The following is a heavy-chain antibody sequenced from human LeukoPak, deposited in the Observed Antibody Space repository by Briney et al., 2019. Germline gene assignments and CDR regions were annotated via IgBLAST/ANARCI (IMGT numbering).Heavy chain of an antibody. Sequence: ASVKVSCKASGYTFTSYYMHWVRQAPGQGLEWMGIINPSGGSTSYAQKFQGRVTMTRDMSTSTVYMELSSLRSEDTAVYYCARDVERYCSGGSCYSRDYYYMDVWGKGTTVTVSS. CDR1: GYTFTSYY. J-gene: IGHJ6*03. D-gene: IGHD2-15*01. CDR3: ARDVERYCSGGSCYSRDYYYMDV. CDR2: INPSGGST. V-gene: IGHV1-46*01.